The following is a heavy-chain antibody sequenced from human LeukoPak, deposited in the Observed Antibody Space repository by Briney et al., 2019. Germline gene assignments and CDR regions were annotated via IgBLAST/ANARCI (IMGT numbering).Heavy chain of an antibody. V-gene: IGHV3-30*04. CDR2: ISYDGKEK. J-gene: IGHJ6*02. CDR3: ARDRPGEEEYYYGMDV. D-gene: IGHD3-10*01. CDR1: GVTFRTDT. Sequence: GGSLRLSCAASGVTFRTDTMHWVRQAPGKGLEWLAVISYDGKEKYYADCVKGRFSTSRDNSKNTLYLQMNSLRDEDTAVYYCARDRPGEEEYYYGMDVWGQGTTVTVSS.